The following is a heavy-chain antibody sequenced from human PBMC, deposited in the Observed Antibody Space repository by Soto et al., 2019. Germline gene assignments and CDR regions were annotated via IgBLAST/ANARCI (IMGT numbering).Heavy chain of an antibody. CDR2: ISAYNGNT. D-gene: IGHD3-3*01. CDR3: ARVIFGVDYFDY. J-gene: IGHJ4*02. CDR1: GYTFTSYG. Sequence: QVQLVQSGAEVKKPGASVKVSCKASGYTFTSYGISWVRQAPGQGLEWMGWISAYNGNTNYAQKLQDRVTMTTDTSKSTAYMELRSLGSDDTAVYYCARVIFGVDYFDYWGQGTLVTVSS. V-gene: IGHV1-18*01.